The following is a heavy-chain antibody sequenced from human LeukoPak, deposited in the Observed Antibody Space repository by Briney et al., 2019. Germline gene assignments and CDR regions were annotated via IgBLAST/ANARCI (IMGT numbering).Heavy chain of an antibody. V-gene: IGHV3-23*01. CDR2: ISGDGGSA. CDR1: GFTFTKYA. CDR3: AKDYNNYFDP. J-gene: IGHJ5*02. Sequence: GGSLRLFCAASGFTFTKYAMSWVRQAPGKGLEWVSAISGDGGSAYYGDSVKGRFTISRDNSKNTLWLQMNSLRADDTAVYYCAKDYNNYFDPWGQGTLVTVSS.